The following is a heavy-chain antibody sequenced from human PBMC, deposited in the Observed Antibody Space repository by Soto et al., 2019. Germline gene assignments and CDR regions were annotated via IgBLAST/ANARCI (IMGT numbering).Heavy chain of an antibody. J-gene: IGHJ6*04. V-gene: IGHV4-59*01. D-gene: IGHD5-18*01. CDR3: ARGHRAMEYYYYYGMDV. CDR1: GGSISSSF. CDR2: ISYSGST. Sequence: PSETLSLTCSVSGGSISSSFWSWIRQPPGKELEWIGYISYSGSTTYNPSLKSRITLSVDTSKNQFSLRVASVTAADTAVYYCARGHRAMEYYYYYGMDVWGXGTTVTVSS.